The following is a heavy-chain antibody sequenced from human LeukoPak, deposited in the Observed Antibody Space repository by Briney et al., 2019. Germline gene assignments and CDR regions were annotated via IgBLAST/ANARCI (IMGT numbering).Heavy chain of an antibody. J-gene: IGHJ4*02. D-gene: IGHD6-13*01. Sequence: GASVKVSCKASGYTFTSYDINWVRQATGQGLEWMGWMNPNSGNTGYAQKFQGRVTITRNTSISTAYMELSSLRSEDTAVYYCARDRIAAAGRSFDYWGQGTLVTVSS. CDR1: GYTFTSYD. V-gene: IGHV1-8*03. CDR2: MNPNSGNT. CDR3: ARDRIAAAGRSFDY.